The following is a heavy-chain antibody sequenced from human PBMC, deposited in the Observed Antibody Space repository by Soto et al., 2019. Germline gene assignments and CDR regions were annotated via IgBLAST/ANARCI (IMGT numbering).Heavy chain of an antibody. V-gene: IGHV3-23*01. Sequence: EVQLLESGGGLVQPGGSLRLSCAASGFTFSSYAMSWVRQAPGKGLEWVSAICGSGGSTYYADSVKGRFTIAKDNSKNKLYLKMNSLRAKDADVYYCAAERIWEWLHDNYWGQGTLVTVSS. D-gene: IGHD3-3*01. CDR3: AAERIWEWLHDNY. J-gene: IGHJ4*02. CDR2: ICGSGGST. CDR1: GFTFSSYA.